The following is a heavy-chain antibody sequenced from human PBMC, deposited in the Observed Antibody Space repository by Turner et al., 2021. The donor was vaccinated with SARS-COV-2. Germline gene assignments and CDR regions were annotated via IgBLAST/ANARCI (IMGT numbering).Heavy chain of an antibody. V-gene: IGHV3-30*03. D-gene: IGHD5-12*01. J-gene: IGHJ3*02. CDR1: GFTFSNYG. CDR3: ARDFPPQDGYNPAGAFDI. CDR2: ISYDGSNK. Sequence: QVQLVESGGGVVQPGRSLRLSCAASGFTFSNYGMNWVRQAPGKGLEWVAGISYDGSNKHYADSVKGRFTISRDNSKNTLYLQMNSLRGEDTAVYYCARDFPPQDGYNPAGAFDIWGQGTMVTVSS.